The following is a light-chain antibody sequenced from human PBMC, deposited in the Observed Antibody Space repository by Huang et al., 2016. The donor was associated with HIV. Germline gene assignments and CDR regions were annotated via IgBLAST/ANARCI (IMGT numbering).Light chain of an antibody. CDR3: QHSYTTLGYT. CDR1: HSIGSH. V-gene: IGKV1-39*01. J-gene: IGKJ2*01. CDR2: VSS. Sequence: DVQMTQSPSSLSASVGDTVNITFRTRHSIGSHLNWDQHRQERAPKLLIYVSSTLQNGVPTRFSGSGCGTDFTLTITSLQPEDCATYYCQHSYTTLGYTFGQGTKLEIK.